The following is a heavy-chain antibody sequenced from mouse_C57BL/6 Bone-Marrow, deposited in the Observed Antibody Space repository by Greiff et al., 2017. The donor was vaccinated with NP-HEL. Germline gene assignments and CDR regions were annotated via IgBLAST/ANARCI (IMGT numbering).Heavy chain of an antibody. V-gene: IGHV7-1*01. J-gene: IGHJ4*01. CDR3: ARAIYPYAMDY. Sequence: EVHLVESGGGLVQSGRSLRLSCATSGFTFSDFYMEWVRQAPGKGLEWIAASRNKANDYTTEYSASVKGRFIVSRDTSQSILYLQMNALRAEDTAIYYCARAIYPYAMDYWGQGTSGTVSS. D-gene: IGHD2-1*01. CDR1: GFTFSDFY. CDR2: SRNKANDYTT.